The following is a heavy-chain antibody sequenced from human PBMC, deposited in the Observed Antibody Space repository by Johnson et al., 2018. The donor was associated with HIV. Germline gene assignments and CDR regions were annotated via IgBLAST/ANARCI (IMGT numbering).Heavy chain of an antibody. CDR2: FSGSGDNT. Sequence: VQLVESGGGLVQPGGSLRLSCAASGFTFSSYAMSWVRQAPGKGLEWVSTFSGSGDNTYYADSVRGRFAISRDNSKNTLYLHLNSLRAEDTAVYYCASAKSGSFDAFDIWGQGTMVTVSS. CDR1: GFTFSSYA. J-gene: IGHJ3*02. D-gene: IGHD1-26*01. V-gene: IGHV3-23*04. CDR3: ASAKSGSFDAFDI.